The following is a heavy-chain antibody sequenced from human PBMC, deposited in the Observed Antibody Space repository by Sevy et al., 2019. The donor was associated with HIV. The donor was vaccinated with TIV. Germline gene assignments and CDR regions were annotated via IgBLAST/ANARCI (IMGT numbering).Heavy chain of an antibody. CDR1: GFTFSSYW. CDR2: IKQDGSEQ. Sequence: GGSLRLSCAASGFTFSSYWMSWVRQAPGKGLEWVANIKQDGSEQYYVGSVKGRVTISRDNAKNSLYLQMNGLRDEDTAVYYCAACYYDSTGAFDYWGQGTLVTVSS. J-gene: IGHJ4*02. D-gene: IGHD3-22*01. V-gene: IGHV3-7*01. CDR3: AACYYDSTGAFDY.